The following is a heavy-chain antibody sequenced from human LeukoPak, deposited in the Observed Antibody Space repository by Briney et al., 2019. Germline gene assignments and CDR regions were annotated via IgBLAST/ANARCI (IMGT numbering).Heavy chain of an antibody. CDR3: ARAIGYTNGQNWFDP. CDR1: GGSISSYY. Sequence: KPSETLSLTCTVSGGSISSYYWSWIRQPPGKGLEWIGYIYYSGSTNYNPSLKSRVTISVDTSKNQFSLKLGSVTAADTAVYFCARAIGYTNGQNWFDPWGQGTLVTVSS. CDR2: IYYSGST. V-gene: IGHV4-59*08. D-gene: IGHD6-25*01. J-gene: IGHJ5*02.